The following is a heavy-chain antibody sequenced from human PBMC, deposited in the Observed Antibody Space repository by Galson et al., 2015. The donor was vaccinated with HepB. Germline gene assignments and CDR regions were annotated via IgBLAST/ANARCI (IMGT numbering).Heavy chain of an antibody. Sequence: SCKASGGTFTNYVVSWVRQAPGQGLEWMGGIIPIFGLTNYVQRFQGRVTITADNSKNTLFLQMNSLRAEDTAIYYCAKGYSPGYVWYFEYWGQGTLVSVSS. V-gene: IGHV1-69*17. J-gene: IGHJ4*02. D-gene: IGHD5-18*01. CDR2: IIPIFGLT. CDR1: GGTFTNYV. CDR3: AKGYSPGYVWYFEY.